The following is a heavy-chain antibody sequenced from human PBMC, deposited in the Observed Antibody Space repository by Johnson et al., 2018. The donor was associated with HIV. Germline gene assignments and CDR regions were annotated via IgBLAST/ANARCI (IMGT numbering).Heavy chain of an antibody. D-gene: IGHD1-1*01. J-gene: IGHJ3*02. CDR3: ARDIYLNDDAFDI. CDR2: LNCSGGRP. V-gene: IGHV3-20*04. Sequence: VQLVESGGGLVQSGESLRLSCAASGITVNTNYMSWVRQSPGKGLEWVSGLNCSGGRPGYGDAVKGRFTISRDNAKNSLYLQMNSLRAEYTALYYCARDIYLNDDAFDIWGQGTMVTVSS. CDR1: GITVNTNY.